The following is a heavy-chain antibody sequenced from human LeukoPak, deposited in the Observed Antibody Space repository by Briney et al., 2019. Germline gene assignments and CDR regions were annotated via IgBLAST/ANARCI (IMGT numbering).Heavy chain of an antibody. J-gene: IGHJ4*02. CDR1: VGSISSSSYY. CDR3: ARHSGSSWYYFDY. V-gene: IGHV4-39*01. CDR2: IYYSGST. D-gene: IGHD6-13*01. Sequence: SETLSLTCTVSVGSISSSSYYWGWIRQPPGKGLEWIGRIYYSGSTYYNPSLKSRVTISVDTSKNQFSLKLSSVTAADTAVYYCARHSGSSWYYFDYWGQGTLVTVSS.